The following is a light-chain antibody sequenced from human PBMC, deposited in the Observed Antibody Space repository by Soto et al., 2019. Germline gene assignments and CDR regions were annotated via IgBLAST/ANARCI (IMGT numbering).Light chain of an antibody. Sequence: QSVLMQPPSLSGAPEQNIIISCTGGGSNIGAGFDVHWYQQLPGTAPKLLIYGNTNRPSGVPDRFSGSKSGTSASLVITGLQAEDEADYYCQSYDTGLSGPVVFGGGTKLTVL. CDR1: GSNIGAGFD. J-gene: IGLJ2*01. CDR3: QSYDTGLSGPVV. CDR2: GNT. V-gene: IGLV1-40*01.